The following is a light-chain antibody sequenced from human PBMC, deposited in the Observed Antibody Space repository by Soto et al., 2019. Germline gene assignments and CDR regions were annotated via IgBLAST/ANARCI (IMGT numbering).Light chain of an antibody. J-gene: IGKJ5*01. CDR3: QHRYNLPPIT. V-gene: IGKV3-11*01. Sequence: EIVLTQSPATLSLSPGERATLSCRASQSVTSHLAWYQQKPGQAPRLLIYDASNRATGIPARFSGSGSGTDFTLTISSLEPEDFAVYYCQHRYNLPPITFGQGTRLEIK. CDR1: QSVTSH. CDR2: DAS.